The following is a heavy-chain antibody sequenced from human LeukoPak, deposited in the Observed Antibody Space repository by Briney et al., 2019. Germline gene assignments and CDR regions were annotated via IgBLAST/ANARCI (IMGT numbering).Heavy chain of an antibody. CDR1: GDSISSGDYS. J-gene: IGHJ5*02. D-gene: IGHD3-10*01. Sequence: PSQTLSLTCAVSGDSISSGDYSWSWIRQSSGKGLEWIGYIFHSGPSYYNPSLKSRVTISVDKSKNQFSLRLTSVTAADTAAYYCARELWFVNAPGSWLDPWGQGTLVTVSS. CDR2: IFHSGPS. V-gene: IGHV4-30-2*06. CDR3: ARELWFVNAPGSWLDP.